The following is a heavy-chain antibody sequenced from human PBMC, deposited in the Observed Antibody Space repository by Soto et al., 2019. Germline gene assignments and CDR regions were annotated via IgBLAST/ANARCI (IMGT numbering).Heavy chain of an antibody. J-gene: IGHJ5*02. CDR3: ARGKGYCSSTSCYEAARWFDP. CDR2: INHSGST. CDR1: GGSFSGYY. D-gene: IGHD2-2*01. V-gene: IGHV4-34*01. Sequence: QVQLQQWGAGLLKPSETLSLTCAVYGGSFSGYYWSWIRQPPGKGLEWIGEINHSGSTNYNPSLKSRVTISVDTSKNQFSLKLSSVTAADTAVYYCARGKGYCSSTSCYEAARWFDPWGQGTLVTVSS.